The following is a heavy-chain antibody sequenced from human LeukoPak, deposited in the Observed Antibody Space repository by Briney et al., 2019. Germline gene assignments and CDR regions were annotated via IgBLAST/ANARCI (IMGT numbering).Heavy chain of an antibody. Sequence: SETLSLTCTVSGASISDYYWSWIRQPPGKGLEWIGYIYYPGTTNYSPSLRSRVTISVDTSKNQFSLKLTSVTAADTAVYYCARGHRGLGYWGQGTLVSVSS. V-gene: IGHV4-59*01. CDR1: GASISDYY. D-gene: IGHD3-16*01. CDR2: IYYPGTT. J-gene: IGHJ4*02. CDR3: ARGHRGLGY.